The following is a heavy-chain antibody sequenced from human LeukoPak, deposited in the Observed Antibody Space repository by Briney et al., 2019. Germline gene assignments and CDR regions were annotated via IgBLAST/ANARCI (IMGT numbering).Heavy chain of an antibody. D-gene: IGHD3-22*01. CDR2: IYTSGST. Sequence: SETLSLTCTVSGGSISSGSYYWSWIRQPAGKGLEWIGRIYTSGSTNYNPSLKRRVTISVDTSKNQFSLKLSSVTAADTAVYYCARGTYYYDSSGYYRYFDYWGQGTLVTVSS. CDR1: GGSISSGSYY. V-gene: IGHV4-61*02. CDR3: ARGTYYYDSSGYYRYFDY. J-gene: IGHJ4*02.